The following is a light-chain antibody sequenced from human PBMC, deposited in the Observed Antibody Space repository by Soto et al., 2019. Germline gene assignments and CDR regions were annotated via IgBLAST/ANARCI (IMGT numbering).Light chain of an antibody. CDR1: RGIGNA. CDR3: QKYDSAPT. J-gene: IGKJ1*01. CDR2: SAS. Sequence: IQMTQSPSSLSASVGDRVTITCRPSRGIGNALAWYQQKPGTVPKLLIHSASTLQSGVPSRFSGSGSGTDFTFTISSLQPEDVASYYCQKYDSAPTFGPGTKVDIK. V-gene: IGKV1-27*01.